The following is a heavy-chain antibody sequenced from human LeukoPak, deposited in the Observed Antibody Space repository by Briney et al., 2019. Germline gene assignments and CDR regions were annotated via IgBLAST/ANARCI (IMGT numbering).Heavy chain of an antibody. CDR3: TRVRNSNNWWGAFDI. CDR1: GYTFDTSS. V-gene: IGHV1-18*01. D-gene: IGHD1-1*01. J-gene: IGHJ3*02. Sequence: ASVTVSCKAFGYTFDTSSITWVRQAPGQRLEWMGWISPQSGNTQYAQGVQGRVTMTTDTSRSTAYMELRSLKPDDTAVYYCTRVRNSNNWWGAFDIWGQGTMVTVSS. CDR2: ISPQSGNT.